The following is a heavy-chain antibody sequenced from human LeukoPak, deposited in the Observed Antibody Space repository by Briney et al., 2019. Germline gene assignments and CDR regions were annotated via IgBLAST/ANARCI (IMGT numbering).Heavy chain of an antibody. CDR3: AREGGTVPDY. D-gene: IGHD4-17*01. CDR1: GGSISSSSYY. Sequence: SSETLSLTCTVSGGSISSSSYYWNWIRQPPGKGLEWIGYIYYSGSTNYNPSLRSRVTISLDTSKKQFSLKLSSVTAADTAIYYCAREGGTVPDYWGQGTLVTVSS. CDR2: IYYSGST. V-gene: IGHV4-61*01. J-gene: IGHJ4*02.